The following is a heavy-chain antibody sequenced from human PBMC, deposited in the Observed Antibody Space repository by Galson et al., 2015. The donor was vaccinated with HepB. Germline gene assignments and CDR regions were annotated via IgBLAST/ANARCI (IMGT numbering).Heavy chain of an antibody. Sequence: SLRLSCAASGFTFSNYGIHWVRQAPGKGLEWMAVISYDGSYKYYADSVKGRFTVSRDYSRSTLYLQMDSLRAEDTAVYYCAKGGPGRITMMINRLLGFDPGGQGTMVTVSS. CDR1: GFTFSNYG. J-gene: IGHJ5*02. CDR2: ISYDGSYK. V-gene: IGHV3-30*18. CDR3: AKGGPGRITMMINRLLGFDP. D-gene: IGHD3-22*01.